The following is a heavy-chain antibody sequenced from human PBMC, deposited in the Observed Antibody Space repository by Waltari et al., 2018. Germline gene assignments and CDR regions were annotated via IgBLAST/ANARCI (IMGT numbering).Heavy chain of an antibody. Sequence: QVRLQESGPGLVKTSETLSLTCSVSSDSIAATDNYWAWIRQPPGKGVEWIGSIHRGGNTYCIPARKSGVTSSVDPSKNRFSLKVDSVTAADTSIYYCARQQSVPTSGCFDFWGQGAQVAVSA. D-gene: IGHD3-10*01. J-gene: IGHJ4*02. CDR3: ARQQSVPTSGCFDF. CDR1: SDSIAATDNY. V-gene: IGHV4-39*01. CDR2: IHRGGNT.